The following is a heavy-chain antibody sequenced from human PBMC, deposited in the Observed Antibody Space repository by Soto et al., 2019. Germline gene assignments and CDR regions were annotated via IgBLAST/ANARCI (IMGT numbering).Heavy chain of an antibody. CDR3: ARCNYYDSSGYYSDY. CDR1: GYSFTSYW. J-gene: IGHJ4*02. D-gene: IGHD3-22*01. CDR2: IDPSDSYT. V-gene: IGHV5-10-1*01. Sequence: GESLKISCKGSGYSFTSYWISWVRQMPGKGLEWMGRIDPSDSYTNYSPSFQGHVTISADKSISTAYLQWSSLKASDTAMYYCARCNYYDSSGYYSDYWCQGTLINVGS.